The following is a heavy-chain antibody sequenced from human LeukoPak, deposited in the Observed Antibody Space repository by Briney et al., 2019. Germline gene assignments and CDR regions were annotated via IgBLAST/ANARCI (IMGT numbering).Heavy chain of an antibody. Sequence: SETLSLTCTVSGGSISSYYWSRIRQPAGKGLEWIGRIYTSGSTNYNPSLKSRVTMSVDTSKNQFSLKLSSVTAADTAVYYCARDLQNYYYYYMDVWGKGTTVTVSS. CDR3: ARDLQNYYYYYMDV. V-gene: IGHV4-4*07. CDR2: IYTSGST. CDR1: GGSISSYY. D-gene: IGHD1-1*01. J-gene: IGHJ6*03.